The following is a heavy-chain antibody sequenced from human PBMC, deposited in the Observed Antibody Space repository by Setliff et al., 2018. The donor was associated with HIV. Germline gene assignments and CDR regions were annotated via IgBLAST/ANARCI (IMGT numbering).Heavy chain of an antibody. V-gene: IGHV4-59*08. D-gene: IGHD2-15*01. CDR3: AGSGGPEMALDY. CDR2: IYFTGST. Sequence: SETLSLTCTVSGGSISYYYWSWIRQPPGKGLEWVGYIYFTGSTNYNPSLKSRVTISVDTSKNQFSLRLSSVTAADTAVYYGAGSGGPEMALDYWGQGTLVTVSS. J-gene: IGHJ4*02. CDR1: GGSISYYY.